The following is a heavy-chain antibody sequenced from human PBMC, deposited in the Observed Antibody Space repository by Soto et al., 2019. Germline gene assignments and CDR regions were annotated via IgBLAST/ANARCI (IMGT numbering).Heavy chain of an antibody. CDR3: ARLFYRNYFHY. D-gene: IGHD3-9*01. CDR1: GGSFSGYY. V-gene: IGHV4-34*01. J-gene: IGHJ4*02. Sequence: SETLSLTCAVYGGSFSGYYWNWIRQPPGKGLQWIGDINHSGSTNYNPSLKSRVTTSVDTSKNQFSLKLSSVTAADTAVYYCARLFYRNYFHYWGQGTLVTVSS. CDR2: INHSGST.